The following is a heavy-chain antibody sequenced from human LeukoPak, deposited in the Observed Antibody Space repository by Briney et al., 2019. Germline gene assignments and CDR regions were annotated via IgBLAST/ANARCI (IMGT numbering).Heavy chain of an antibody. CDR1: GYTFTSYD. V-gene: IGHV1-8*01. D-gene: IGHD3-16*01. J-gene: IGHJ3*02. Sequence: ASVKVSCKASGYTFTSYDINWVRQATGQGLEWMGWMNPNSGNTGYAQKFQGRATMTRNTSISTAYMELSSLRSEDTAVYYCAILPIMITFGGVNAFDIWGQGTMVTVSS. CDR3: AILPIMITFGGVNAFDI. CDR2: MNPNSGNT.